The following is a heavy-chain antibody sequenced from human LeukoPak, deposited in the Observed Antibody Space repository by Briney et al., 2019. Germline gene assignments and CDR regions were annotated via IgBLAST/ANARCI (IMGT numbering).Heavy chain of an antibody. CDR1: GGSISDSNYY. CDR2: IYYSGSA. J-gene: IGHJ5*02. Sequence: LSETLSLTCSVSGGSISDSNYYWGWIRQPPGRGLEWIANIYYSGSAYYSPSLKSRATVSADTSKNQFSLKLNSVTAADTAVYYCARQSTIAAARIDPWGQGTLVTVSS. D-gene: IGHD6-25*01. V-gene: IGHV4-39*01. CDR3: ARQSTIAAARIDP.